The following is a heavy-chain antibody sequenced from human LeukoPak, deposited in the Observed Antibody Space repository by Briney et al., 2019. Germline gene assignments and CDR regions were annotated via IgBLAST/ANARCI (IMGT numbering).Heavy chain of an antibody. CDR1: GFSVSSNY. CDR2: IYSGGSI. Sequence: GGSLRLSCAAYGFSVSSNYMSWVRQAPGKGLEWVSVIYSGGSIYYADSVKGRFTISRDNSKNTLYLQMNSLRGEDTAVYYCARDNIAVAGTDYWGQGTLVTVSS. D-gene: IGHD6-19*01. J-gene: IGHJ4*02. V-gene: IGHV3-66*02. CDR3: ARDNIAVAGTDY.